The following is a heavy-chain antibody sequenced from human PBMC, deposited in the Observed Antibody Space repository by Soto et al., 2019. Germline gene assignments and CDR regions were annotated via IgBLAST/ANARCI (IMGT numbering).Heavy chain of an antibody. CDR2: IYYSGST. J-gene: IGHJ6*02. V-gene: IGHV4-31*03. CDR1: GGSISGGGYY. D-gene: IGHD2-21*01. Sequence: SVTLSLTCTVSGGSISGGGYYWSWIRQHPGKGLEWIGYIYYSGSTYYNPSLKSRVTISVDTSKNQFSLKLSSVTAADTAVYYCAASCVGCGGFNYYGMDVWGQGTTVTVS. CDR3: AASCVGCGGFNYYGMDV.